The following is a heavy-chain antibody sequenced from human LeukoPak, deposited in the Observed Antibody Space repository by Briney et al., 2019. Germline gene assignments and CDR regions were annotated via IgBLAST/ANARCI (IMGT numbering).Heavy chain of an antibody. CDR2: IIPIFGTA. V-gene: IGHV1-69*06. J-gene: IGHJ4*02. CDR1: GGTFSSYA. Sequence: SVKVSCKASGGTFSSYAISWVRQAPGQGLEWMGGIIPIFGTANYAQKFQGRVTMTEDTSTDTAYMELSSLRSEDTAVYYCATGATGFDYWGQGTLVTVSS. CDR3: ATGATGFDY.